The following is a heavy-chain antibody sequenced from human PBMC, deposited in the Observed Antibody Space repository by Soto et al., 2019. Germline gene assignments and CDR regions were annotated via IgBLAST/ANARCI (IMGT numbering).Heavy chain of an antibody. Sequence: SETLSLTCAVYGGSFSGYDGSWIRQPPGKGLEWIGNLHYNGITNYNPSLESRVTISADTSKKHFSLKLNSVTAADTALYYCAHRVDWSPYDSWGQGTLVTVSS. V-gene: IGHV4-34*01. CDR1: GGSFSGYD. D-gene: IGHD3-9*01. J-gene: IGHJ4*02. CDR3: AHRVDWSPYDS. CDR2: LHYNGIT.